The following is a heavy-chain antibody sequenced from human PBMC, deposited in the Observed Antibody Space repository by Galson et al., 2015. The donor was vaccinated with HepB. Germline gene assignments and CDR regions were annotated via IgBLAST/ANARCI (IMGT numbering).Heavy chain of an antibody. J-gene: IGHJ3*02. CDR1: GFTFSDYY. CDR3: AKAFGGVIVGDDAFDI. CDR2: ISSSGSTI. Sequence: SLRLSCAASGFTFSDYYMSWIRQAPGKGLEWVSYISSSGSTIYYADSVKGRFTISRDNAKNSLYLQMNSLRAEDTAVYYCAKAFGGVIVGDDAFDIWGQGTMVTVSS. V-gene: IGHV3-11*01. D-gene: IGHD3-16*02.